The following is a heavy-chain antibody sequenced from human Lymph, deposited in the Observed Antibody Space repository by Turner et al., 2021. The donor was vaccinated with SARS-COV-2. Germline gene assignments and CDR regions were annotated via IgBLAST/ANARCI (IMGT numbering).Heavy chain of an antibody. J-gene: IGHJ4*02. CDR1: GFTFSSYG. V-gene: IGHV3-30*04. D-gene: IGHD3-10*01. Sequence: VQLVESGGGVVQPGRSMRLPCAASGFTFSSYGMHWVRQAPGKGLEWGAIISYDGSNKYYADSVKGRFTISRDNSKNTLYLQMNSLRAEDTAVYYCAREMGAGSDYWGQGTLVTVSS. CDR3: AREMGAGSDY. CDR2: ISYDGSNK.